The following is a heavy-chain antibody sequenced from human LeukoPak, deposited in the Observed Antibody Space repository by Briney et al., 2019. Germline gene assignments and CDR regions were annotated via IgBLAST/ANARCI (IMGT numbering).Heavy chain of an antibody. D-gene: IGHD3-10*01. CDR1: GVTFSSSG. CDR2: ISYDGSNK. CDR3: AKDMGYYYGSGSYPPENDY. V-gene: IGHV3-30*18. J-gene: IGHJ4*02. Sequence: GGSLRLSCAASGVTFSSSGTHWVRQAPGKGLEWVAVISYDGSNKYYGDSVNGRFTISRDNSKNTLYLEMNSVRAEDTAVYYCAKDMGYYYGSGSYPPENDYWGQGTLVTVSS.